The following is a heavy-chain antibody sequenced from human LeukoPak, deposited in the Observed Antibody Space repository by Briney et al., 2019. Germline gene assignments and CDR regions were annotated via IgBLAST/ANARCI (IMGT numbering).Heavy chain of an antibody. CDR1: GFTFSSYG. CDR2: ISSSSSYT. J-gene: IGHJ5*02. CDR3: ARPLGTGAFGELS. V-gene: IGHV3-21*05. D-gene: IGHD3-10*01. Sequence: PGGSLRLSCTASGFTFSSYGMHWVRQAPGKGLEWVSYISSSSSYTNYADSVKGRFTISRDNAKNSLYLQMNSLRAEDTAVYYCARPLGTGAFGELSWGQGTLVTVSS.